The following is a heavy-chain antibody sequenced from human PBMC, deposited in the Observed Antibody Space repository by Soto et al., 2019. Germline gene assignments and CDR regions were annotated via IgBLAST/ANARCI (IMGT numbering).Heavy chain of an antibody. CDR3: ASGLGYKA. CDR2: IHHSGTT. CDR1: GDSVSSSSYY. D-gene: IGHD5-12*01. Sequence: LSLTCTVSGDSVSSSSYYWSWIRQHPGKGLEWIGYIHHSGTTYYNPSLKSRITLSVDTSKNQFSLRLSSVTAADTAVYYCASGLGYKAWGQGTLVTVSS. V-gene: IGHV4-31*03. J-gene: IGHJ5*02.